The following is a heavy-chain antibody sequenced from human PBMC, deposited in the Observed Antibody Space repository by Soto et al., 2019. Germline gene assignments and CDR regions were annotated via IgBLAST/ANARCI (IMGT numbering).Heavy chain of an antibody. D-gene: IGHD6-6*01. V-gene: IGHV3-53*01. J-gene: IGHJ6*02. CDR3: ARVPGSSASFYYYGMDV. Sequence: PSETLRLSCAASGFTVSSDYMSWVRQAPGRGLEWVSVIYTGGSTYYADSVKGRFTISRDNSKNTVFFQMNSLTAEDTAVYYCARVPGSSASFYYYGMDVWGQGTTVTVSS. CDR2: IYTGGST. CDR1: GFTVSSDY.